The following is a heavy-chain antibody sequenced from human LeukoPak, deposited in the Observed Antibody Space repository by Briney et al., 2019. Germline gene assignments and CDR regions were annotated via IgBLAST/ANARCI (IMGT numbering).Heavy chain of an antibody. CDR1: GGSISSSSYY. CDR2: IYYSGST. Sequence: PSETLSLTCTVSGGSISSSSYYWGWIRQPPGKGLEWIGSIYYSGSTYYNPSLKGRVTISVDTSKDQFSLKLSSVTAADTAVYYCARWVTMVRGIDYWGQGTLVTVSA. J-gene: IGHJ4*02. V-gene: IGHV4-39*01. D-gene: IGHD3-10*01. CDR3: ARWVTMVRGIDY.